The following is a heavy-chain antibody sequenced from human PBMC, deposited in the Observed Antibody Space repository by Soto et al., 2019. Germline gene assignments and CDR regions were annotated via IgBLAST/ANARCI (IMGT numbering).Heavy chain of an antibody. D-gene: IGHD3-9*01. CDR2: INPKDGRT. V-gene: IGHV1-24*01. CDR1: GYTFTSYY. CDR3: ATTDFDWEKALPY. J-gene: IGHJ4*02. Sequence: ASVKVSCKASGYTFTSYYMHWVRQAPGQGLEWMGSINPKDGRTIYAQKFQGRVTMTEDTSTDTAYMELSSLRSEDTAVYYCATTDFDWEKALPYWGQGTLVTVSS.